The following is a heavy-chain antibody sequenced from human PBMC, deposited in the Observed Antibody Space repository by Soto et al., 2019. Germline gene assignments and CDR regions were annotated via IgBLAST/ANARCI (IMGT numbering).Heavy chain of an antibody. CDR2: IYSGGTT. CDR3: AQPRSSLECSRFDP. D-gene: IGHD3-3*01. CDR1: GFTVSSNY. Sequence: GGSLRLSCAVSGFTVSSNYMSWDRQAPGKGLEGVSVIYSGGTTYYADSVKGRFTISRDNSKNTLYLQMNNLRAEDTAVYYCAQPRSSLECSRFDPWGQGTLVAVSS. J-gene: IGHJ5*02. V-gene: IGHV3-66*01.